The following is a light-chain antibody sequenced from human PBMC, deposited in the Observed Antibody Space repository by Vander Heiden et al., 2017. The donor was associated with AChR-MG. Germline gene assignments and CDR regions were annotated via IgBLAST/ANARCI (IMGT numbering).Light chain of an antibody. CDR1: SSDVGSYNL. Sequence: QSALTQPASVSGSPGQSITISCTGTSSDVGSYNLVSWYQQHPGKAPKLMIYEVSKRPSGVSNRVSGSKSGNTASLTISGLQAEDEADDYCCSYAGSSTGVFGGGTKLTVL. CDR2: EVS. V-gene: IGLV2-23*02. CDR3: CSYAGSSTGV. J-gene: IGLJ2*01.